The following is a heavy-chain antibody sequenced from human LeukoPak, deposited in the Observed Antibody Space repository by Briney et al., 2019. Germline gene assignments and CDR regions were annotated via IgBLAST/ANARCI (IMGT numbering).Heavy chain of an antibody. J-gene: IGHJ4*02. V-gene: IGHV3-30*18. D-gene: IGHD2-2*01. CDR2: ISYDGSNK. Sequence: GRSLRLSCAASGFTFSSYGMHWVRQAPGKGLEWVAVISYDGSNKYYADSVKGRFTISRDNSKNTPYLQMNSLRAEDTAVYYCAKGLPYCSSTSCYLFDYWGQGTLVTVSS. CDR3: AKGLPYCSSTSCYLFDY. CDR1: GFTFSSYG.